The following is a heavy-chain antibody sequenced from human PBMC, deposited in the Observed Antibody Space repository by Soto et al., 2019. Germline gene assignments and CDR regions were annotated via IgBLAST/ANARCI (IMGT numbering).Heavy chain of an antibody. CDR1: GYSISSGYY. CDR2: TYHRGST. J-gene: IGHJ6*02. D-gene: IGHD6-19*01. Sequence: PSETLSLTCAVSGYSISSGYYWGWIRQPPGKGLEWIGSTYHRGSTYYNPSLKSRVTISVDTSKNQFSLKLSSVTAADTAVYYCARAVAGTPPYDYYGMVVWGQGATVTGS. V-gene: IGHV4-38-2*01. CDR3: ARAVAGTPPYDYYGMVV.